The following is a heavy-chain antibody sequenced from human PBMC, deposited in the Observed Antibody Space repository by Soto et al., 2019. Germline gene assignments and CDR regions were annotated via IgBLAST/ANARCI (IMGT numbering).Heavy chain of an antibody. Sequence: PGGALRLSCVASGFIVRINSMTWVRRVPGKVEWVSVIYSGGNTHYADSVKGRFTISRDNSKNTLYLQMNSLRAEDTAVYYCAKAGFLEWSWGQGTLVTVSS. CDR2: IYSGGNT. V-gene: IGHV3-66*02. CDR3: AKAGFLEWS. D-gene: IGHD3-3*01. J-gene: IGHJ4*02. CDR1: GFIVRINS.